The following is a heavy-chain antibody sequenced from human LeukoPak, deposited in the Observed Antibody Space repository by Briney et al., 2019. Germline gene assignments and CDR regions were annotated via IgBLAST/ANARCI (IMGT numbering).Heavy chain of an antibody. CDR1: GFTFSSYS. D-gene: IGHD3-10*01. CDR2: IRYDGSKK. Sequence: GGSLRLSCAASGFTFSSYSMNWVRPAPGKGLEWVAFIRYDGSKKYYADSVKGRFTISRDNSKNTLCLQMNSLRAEDTAVYYCAKDGVPSRWFGRNYFDYWGQGTLVTVSS. CDR3: AKDGVPSRWFGRNYFDY. V-gene: IGHV3-30*02. J-gene: IGHJ4*02.